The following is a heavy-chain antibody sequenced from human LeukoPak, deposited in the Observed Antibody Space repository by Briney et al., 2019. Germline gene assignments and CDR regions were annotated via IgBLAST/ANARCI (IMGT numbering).Heavy chain of an antibody. CDR3: AKAREALGYCSGGSCYSVDY. D-gene: IGHD2-15*01. V-gene: IGHV3-23*01. J-gene: IGHJ4*02. Sequence: PGGSLRLSCAASGFTFSSYAMSWVRQAPGKGLEWVSSISSSGGSTYYADSVKGRFTISRDNSKNTLYLQMNSLRAEDTAVYYCAKAREALGYCSGGSCYSVDYWGQGTLVTVSS. CDR1: GFTFSSYA. CDR2: ISSSGGST.